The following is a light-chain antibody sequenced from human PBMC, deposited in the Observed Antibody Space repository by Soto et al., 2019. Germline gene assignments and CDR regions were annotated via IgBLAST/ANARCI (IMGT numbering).Light chain of an antibody. CDR3: QQYYSYTQT. V-gene: IGKV1-8*01. Sequence: AVRMTEYPSSVSASRGDRVTITWGAREGIRSYLAWSQQKQGNAPKLVIYAAPTLQRGVPPRLRGSGPGTAFTLTIRCLKYEAVATYYCQQYYSYTQTFGHGTQVDIK. CDR1: EGIRSY. J-gene: IGKJ1*01. CDR2: AAP.